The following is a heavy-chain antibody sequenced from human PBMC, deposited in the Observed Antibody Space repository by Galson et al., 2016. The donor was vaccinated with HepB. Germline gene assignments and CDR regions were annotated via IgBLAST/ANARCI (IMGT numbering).Heavy chain of an antibody. Sequence: PALVKPTQTLTLTCTFSGFSLSTRGMCVNWIRQSPGKALEWLALIDWDDDKYYSTPLKTRLTISKDTSKNEVVLTMTHMDPVDTATYYCARLFSPSYTSGWAPFDYWGQGALVTVSS. V-gene: IGHV2-70*01. CDR3: ARLFSPSYTSGWAPFDY. CDR1: GFSLSTRGMC. J-gene: IGHJ4*02. D-gene: IGHD6-19*01. CDR2: IDWDDDK.